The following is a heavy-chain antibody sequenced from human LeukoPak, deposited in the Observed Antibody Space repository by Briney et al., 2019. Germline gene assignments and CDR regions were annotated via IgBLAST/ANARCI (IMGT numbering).Heavy chain of an antibody. D-gene: IGHD3-3*01. CDR2: TYYTSKWYN. CDR3: ARDINPWSGYSGFDY. V-gene: IGHV6-1*01. J-gene: IGHJ4*02. CDR1: GDSVSSNSAT. Sequence: SQTLSLTCAISGDSVSSNSATWNWIRQSPSRGLEWLGSTYYTSKWYNDYAVSVKSRITINPDTSKNQFSLQLNSVTPEDTALYYCARDINPWSGYSGFDYWGQGTLVTVSS.